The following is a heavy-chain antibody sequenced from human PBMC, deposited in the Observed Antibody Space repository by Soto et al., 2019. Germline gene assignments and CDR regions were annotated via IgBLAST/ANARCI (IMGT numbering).Heavy chain of an antibody. CDR1: GGSISSSSYY. D-gene: IGHD4-17*01. J-gene: IGHJ4*02. Sequence: SETLSLTCTFSGGSISSSSYYWGWIRQPPGKGLEWIGEAHQSGRTNYNPSLKSRVTISVDKSKNRFSLNLSSVTAADTAVYYCARSEATVLDSWGQGTLVTVSS. CDR3: ARSEATVLDS. V-gene: IGHV4-39*07. CDR2: AHQSGRT.